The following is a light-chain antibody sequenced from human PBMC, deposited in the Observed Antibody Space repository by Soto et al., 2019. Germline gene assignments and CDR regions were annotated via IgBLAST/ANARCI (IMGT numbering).Light chain of an antibody. CDR3: HQYNNWPSWT. V-gene: IGKV1-9*01. J-gene: IGKJ1*01. CDR2: SAS. Sequence: DIQMTQSQYSLSASVVDRVTITCRASQSISSYLAWYQQKPGKPPKLLVYSASTLQSGVPSRFSGSGSGPEFTLTISSLQPEDFAIYYCHQYNNWPSWTFGQGTKVDIK. CDR1: QSISSY.